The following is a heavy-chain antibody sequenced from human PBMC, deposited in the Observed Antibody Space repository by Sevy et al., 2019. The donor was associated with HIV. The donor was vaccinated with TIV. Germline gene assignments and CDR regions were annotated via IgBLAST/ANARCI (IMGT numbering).Heavy chain of an antibody. J-gene: IGHJ4*02. V-gene: IGHV3-30*04. Sequence: GGSLRLSCAASGFTFSSYAMHWVRQAPGKGLEWVAVISYDGSNKYYADSVKGRFTISRDNSKNTLYLQMNSLRAEDTAAYYCAREGYSSSVFDYWGQGTLVTVSS. D-gene: IGHD6-6*01. CDR2: ISYDGSNK. CDR3: AREGYSSSVFDY. CDR1: GFTFSSYA.